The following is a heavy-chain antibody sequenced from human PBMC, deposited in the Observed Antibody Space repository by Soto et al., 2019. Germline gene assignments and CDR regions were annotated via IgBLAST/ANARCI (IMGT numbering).Heavy chain of an antibody. J-gene: IGHJ4*02. CDR2: INAGNGNT. CDR3: AIVPDIVVVPAAEPKPYYFDY. V-gene: IGHV1-3*01. Sequence: ASVKVSCKASGYTFTSYAMHWVRQAPGQRLEWMGWINAGNGNTKYSQKFQGRVTITRDTSASTAYMELSSLRSEDTAVYYCAIVPDIVVVPAAEPKPYYFDYWGQGTLVTVSS. CDR1: GYTFTSYA. D-gene: IGHD2-2*01.